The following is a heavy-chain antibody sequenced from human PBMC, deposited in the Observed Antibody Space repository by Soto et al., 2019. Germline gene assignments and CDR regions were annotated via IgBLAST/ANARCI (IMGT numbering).Heavy chain of an antibody. V-gene: IGHV4-30-4*02. Sequence: SETLSLTCTVSGGSISSGDYYWSWIRQPPGKGLEWIGYIYYSGSTYYNPSLKSRVTISVDTSKNQFSLKLSSVTAADTAVYYCARGGRWLQPFDYWGQGTLVTVSS. CDR1: GGSISSGDYY. J-gene: IGHJ4*02. CDR2: IYYSGST. CDR3: ARGGRWLQPFDY. D-gene: IGHD3-16*01.